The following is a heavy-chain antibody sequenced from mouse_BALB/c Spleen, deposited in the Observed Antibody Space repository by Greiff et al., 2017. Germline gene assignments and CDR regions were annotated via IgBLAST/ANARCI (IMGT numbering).Heavy chain of an antibody. V-gene: IGHV5-6*02. J-gene: IGHJ3*01. CDR3: ARQGDYDFAY. Sequence: EVKLVESGGDLVKPGGSLKLSCAASGFTFSSYGMSWVRQTPDKRLEWVATISSGGSYTYYPDSVKGRFTISRDNAKNTLYLQMSSLRSEDTAMYYCARQGDYDFAYWGQGTLVTVSA. D-gene: IGHD2-4*01. CDR1: GFTFSSYG. CDR2: ISSGGSYT.